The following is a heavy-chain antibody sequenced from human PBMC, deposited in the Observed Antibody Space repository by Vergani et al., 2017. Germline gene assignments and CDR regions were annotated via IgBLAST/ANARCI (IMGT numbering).Heavy chain of an antibody. J-gene: IGHJ3*02. D-gene: IGHD3-10*01. CDR1: GGSISSYY. Sequence: QVQLQESGPGLVKPSETLSLTCTVSGGSISSYYWSWIRQPPGKGLEWIGYIYYSGSTNYNPSLKSRVTISVDTSKNQFSLKLSSVTAADTAVYYCARVERRGWFRGDGFEIWGQGKM. V-gene: IGHV4-59*01. CDR2: IYYSGST. CDR3: ARVERRGWFRGDGFEI.